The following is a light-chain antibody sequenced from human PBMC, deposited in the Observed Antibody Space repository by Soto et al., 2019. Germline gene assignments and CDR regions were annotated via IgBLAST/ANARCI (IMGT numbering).Light chain of an antibody. CDR3: AAWDDSLHVI. Sequence: QPALTQPPSASSTPGQRVTISFSGSSSNSGSRTVNWYQQLPGSAPQHLAYKDNHRPSGVRDRFSGSKSGTSASMAISGLQSEDEADYYCAAWDDSLHVIFGGGTKVTVL. CDR2: KDN. CDR1: SSNSGSRT. V-gene: IGLV1-44*01. J-gene: IGLJ2*01.